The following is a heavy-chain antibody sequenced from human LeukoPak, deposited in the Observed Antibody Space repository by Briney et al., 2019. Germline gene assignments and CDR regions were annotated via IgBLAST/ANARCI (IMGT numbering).Heavy chain of an antibody. CDR1: GGSFSGYY. D-gene: IGHD6-19*01. V-gene: IGHV4-34*01. CDR3: ARERGGWYEDY. Sequence: PSETLSLTCAVYGGSFSGYYWSWIRQPPGKGLEWIGEINHSGSTNYNPSLKSRVTISVDTSKNQFSLKLSSVTAADTAVYYCARERGGWYEDYWGQGTLVTVSS. J-gene: IGHJ4*02. CDR2: INHSGST.